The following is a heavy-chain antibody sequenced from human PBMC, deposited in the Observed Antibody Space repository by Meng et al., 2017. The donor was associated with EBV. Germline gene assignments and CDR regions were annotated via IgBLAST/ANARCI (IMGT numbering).Heavy chain of an antibody. V-gene: IGHV1-69*01. CDR3: ASESGRGYTPDY. CDR1: GAPFRYYA. CDR2: FLPRLGAP. J-gene: IGHJ4*02. D-gene: IGHD3-10*01. Sequence: QVALVHAAAELKKPGSSVEVSCKTSGAPFRYYAISWVRQAPGQGLEWLGGFLPRLGAPNYAQKFHGRVKITADESTSTHYMDLSSLRSEDTAIYYCASESGRGYTPDYWGQGTLVTVSS.